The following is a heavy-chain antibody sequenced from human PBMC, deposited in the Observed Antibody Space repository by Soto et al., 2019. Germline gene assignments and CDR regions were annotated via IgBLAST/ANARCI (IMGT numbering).Heavy chain of an antibody. J-gene: IGHJ3*02. Sequence: EVQLVESGGGLVQPGGSLRLSCAASGFTFSSHWMSWVRQAPGKGLEWVANINEDGSEKFHVDSVKGRFTISRDNAKNSLYLQMNSLRAEDTAVYYCAKGYCSGGSCSRAVDICGQGTMVTVSS. CDR2: INEDGSEK. CDR1: GFTFSSHW. D-gene: IGHD2-15*01. V-gene: IGHV3-7*01. CDR3: AKGYCSGGSCSRAVDI.